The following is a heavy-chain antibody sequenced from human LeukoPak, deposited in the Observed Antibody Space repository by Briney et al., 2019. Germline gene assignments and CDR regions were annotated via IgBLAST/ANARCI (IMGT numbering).Heavy chain of an antibody. V-gene: IGHV3-23*01. CDR1: GFSFSSHA. CDR2: ISGSGSNT. Sequence: GGSLRLSCEASGFSFSSHAMSWVRQAPGKGLEWVSAISGSGSNTYYADYVKGRFTISRDNSNNTLFVHMNSLRAEDTAVYYCAKVRSGSANWALRIFDNWGQGTLVTVSS. D-gene: IGHD1-1*01. J-gene: IGHJ4*02. CDR3: AKVRSGSANWALRIFDN.